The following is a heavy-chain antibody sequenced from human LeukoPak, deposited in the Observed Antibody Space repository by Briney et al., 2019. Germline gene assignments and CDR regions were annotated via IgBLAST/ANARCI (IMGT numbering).Heavy chain of an antibody. Sequence: PSQTLSLTCSVSGGSISSGSYFWSCIRQPAGKGLEWIGRIHTSGTTNYNPSLKSRVTILLDRSKHQFSLNLSSVTASDTAVYYCARGGGYDAFDIWGQGTMVTVSS. V-gene: IGHV4-61*02. CDR1: GGSISSGSYF. J-gene: IGHJ3*02. D-gene: IGHD2-15*01. CDR2: IHTSGTT. CDR3: ARGGGYDAFDI.